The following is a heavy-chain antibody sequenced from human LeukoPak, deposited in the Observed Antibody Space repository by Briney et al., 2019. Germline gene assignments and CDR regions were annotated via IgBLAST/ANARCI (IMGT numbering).Heavy chain of an antibody. CDR3: TRGEEMATITTTLDFDY. CDR2: IRSKAYGGTT. Sequence: PGGSLRLSCTASGFTFGDYAMSWVRQAPGKGLEWVGFIRSKAYGGTTEYAASVKGRFTISRDDSKSIAYLQMNSLKTEDTAVYYSTRGEEMATITTTLDFDYWGQGTLVTVSS. CDR1: GFTFGDYA. V-gene: IGHV3-49*04. D-gene: IGHD5-24*01. J-gene: IGHJ4*02.